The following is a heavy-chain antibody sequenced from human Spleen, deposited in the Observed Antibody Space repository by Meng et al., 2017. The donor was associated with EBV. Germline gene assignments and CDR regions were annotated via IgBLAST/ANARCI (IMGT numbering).Heavy chain of an antibody. V-gene: IGHV4-30-4*01. CDR2: IFFGGST. J-gene: IGHJ5*02. CDR1: GGSISSGDYY. D-gene: IGHD6-13*01. CDR3: ASSLYSSSRVNWFDP. Sequence: ECGPAVGKPSPPLSLNCAVFGGSISSGDYYWSWIRQPPGTGLEWIGYIFFGGSTNYNPSLKSRVTMSVDTSKNQFSLKLSSVTAADTAVYYCASSLYSSSRVNWFDPWGQGALVTVSS.